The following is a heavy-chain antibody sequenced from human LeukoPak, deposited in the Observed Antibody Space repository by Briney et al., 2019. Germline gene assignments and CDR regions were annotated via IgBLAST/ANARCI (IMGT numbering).Heavy chain of an antibody. D-gene: IGHD4/OR15-4a*01. CDR3: ARAYEYGWFDP. CDR1: GYTFADYY. V-gene: IGHV1-2*02. CDR2: VNPKSGAT. Sequence: GASVRVSCKASGYTFADYYLHWLRQAPGQGLEWMGWVNPKSGATNYAQRFQGRVTMTWQTSISTGNMELSSLRSDDTAVYYCARAYEYGWFDPWGQGTLVTVSS. J-gene: IGHJ5*02.